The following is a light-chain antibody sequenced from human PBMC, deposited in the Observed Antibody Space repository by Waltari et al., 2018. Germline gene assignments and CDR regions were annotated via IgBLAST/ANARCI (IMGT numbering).Light chain of an antibody. J-gene: IGKJ1*01. V-gene: IGKV3-20*01. CDR2: DAS. Sequence: EIVLTQSPGTLSLSLGERATLSCSASQSVSSALAWYQQKPGQAPRLLIYDASTRATGIPDRFSGSGSGTDFSLTISRLEPDDFAVYYCQHYVRLPATFGQGTTVEI. CDR1: QSVSSA. CDR3: QHYVRLPAT.